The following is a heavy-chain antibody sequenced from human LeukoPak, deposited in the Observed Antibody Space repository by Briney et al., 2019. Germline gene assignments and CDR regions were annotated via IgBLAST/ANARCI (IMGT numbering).Heavy chain of an antibody. CDR2: ISSSGDAT. CDR1: GFTFSSYS. CDR3: ARGATHLDY. Sequence: GGSLRLSCAASGFTFSSYSMNWVRQAPGKGLEWVSLISSSGDATYYADSVQGRFTISRDNSRNTIYLHIDSLRVEDTATYYCARGATHLDYWGQGTRVIVSS. J-gene: IGHJ4*02. V-gene: IGHV3-23*01.